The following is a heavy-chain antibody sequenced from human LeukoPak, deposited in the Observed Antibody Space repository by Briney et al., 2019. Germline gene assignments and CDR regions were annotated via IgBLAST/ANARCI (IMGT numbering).Heavy chain of an antibody. CDR1: GYTFTGYY. Sequence: ASVKVSCKASGYTFTGYYMHWVRQAPGQGLEWVGWINPNSGGTNYAQKFQGRVTMTRDTSISTAYMELSRLRSDDTAVYYCARSRRIAVALFDYWGQGTLVTVSS. V-gene: IGHV1-2*02. J-gene: IGHJ4*02. D-gene: IGHD6-19*01. CDR2: INPNSGGT. CDR3: ARSRRIAVALFDY.